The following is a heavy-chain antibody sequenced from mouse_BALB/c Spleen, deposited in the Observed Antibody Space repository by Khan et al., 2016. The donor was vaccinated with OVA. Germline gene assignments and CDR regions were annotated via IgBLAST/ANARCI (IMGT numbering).Heavy chain of an antibody. CDR1: GYTFTSYW. CDR2: IDPSNSET. D-gene: IGHD1-1*01. V-gene: IGHV1-59*01. CDR3: AMSLLRTTVRTMDY. Sequence: QVRLQQSGPELVRPGASVKMSCKASGYTFTSYWMHWVKQRPGQGLEWIGMIDPSNSETRLNQKFKDKATLNVDKSSNTAYMQLISLTSEDSAVHYCAMSLLRTTVRTMDYWGQGTSVTVSA. J-gene: IGHJ4*01.